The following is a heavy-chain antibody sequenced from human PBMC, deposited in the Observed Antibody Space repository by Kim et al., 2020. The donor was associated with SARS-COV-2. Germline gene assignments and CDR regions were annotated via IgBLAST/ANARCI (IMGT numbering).Heavy chain of an antibody. D-gene: IGHD1-7*01. V-gene: IGHV3-64D*06. CDR2: GST. J-gene: IGHJ5*02. CDR3: VKNWNSDH. Sequence: GSTYTAYSAKGRFTLSRVNPKNTLYIQMSRLRAEDAAVYYCVKNWNSDHWGQGTLVTVSS.